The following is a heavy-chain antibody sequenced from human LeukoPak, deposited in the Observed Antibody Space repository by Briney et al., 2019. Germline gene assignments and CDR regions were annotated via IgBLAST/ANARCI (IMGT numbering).Heavy chain of an antibody. CDR2: AYISGSP. V-gene: IGHV4-61*02. D-gene: IGHD4-17*01. CDR3: ARVYGDYDNWFDP. J-gene: IGHJ5*02. Sequence: PSETLSLTCTVSGGSISSGSYYWSWIRQPAGKGLEWIGRAYISGSPNYNPSPKSRVTISVDTSKNQFSLKLNSVTAADTAVYYCARVYGDYDNWFDPWGQGTLVTVSS. CDR1: GGSISSGSYY.